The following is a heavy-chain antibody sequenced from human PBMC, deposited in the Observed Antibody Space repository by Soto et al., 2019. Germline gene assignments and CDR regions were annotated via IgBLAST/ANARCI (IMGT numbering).Heavy chain of an antibody. CDR1: GGSFSGYY. J-gene: IGHJ6*02. CDR3: ARGGTIFGVSIMGYYYYGMDV. D-gene: IGHD3-3*01. V-gene: IGHV4-34*01. CDR2: INHSGSA. Sequence: LSLTCAVYGGSFSGYYWSWIRQPPGKGLEWIGEINHSGSANYNPSLKSRVTISVDTSKNQFSLKLSSVTAADTAVYYCARGGTIFGVSIMGYYYYGMDVWGQGTTVTVSS.